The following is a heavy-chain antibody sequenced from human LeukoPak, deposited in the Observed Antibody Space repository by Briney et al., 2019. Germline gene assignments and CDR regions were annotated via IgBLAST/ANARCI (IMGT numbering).Heavy chain of an antibody. CDR1: GFTFSSYA. V-gene: IGHV3-30*04. D-gene: IGHD1-26*01. J-gene: IGHJ4*02. CDR3: AREALGATGLYSFDY. CDR2: ISYDGSNK. Sequence: PGGSLRLSCAASGFTFSSYAMHWVRQAPGKGLEWVAVISYDGSNKYYADSVKGRFTISRDNSKNTLYLQMNSLRAEDTAVYYCAREALGATGLYSFDYWGQGTLVTVSS.